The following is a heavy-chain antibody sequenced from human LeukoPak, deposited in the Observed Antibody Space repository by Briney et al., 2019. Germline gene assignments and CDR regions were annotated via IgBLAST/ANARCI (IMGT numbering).Heavy chain of an antibody. D-gene: IGHD6-13*01. CDR1: GGSISSYF. J-gene: IGHJ4*02. V-gene: IGHV4-59*01. Sequence: SETLSLTPVDPGGSISSYFWCSIWPPPGEGLEWSGYIYYSGSTNYNPSLKSRVTISVDTSKNQFSLKLSSVTAADTAVYYCARSASPYSSSSDYYYFDYWGQGTLVTVSS. CDR3: ARSASPYSSSSDYYYFDY. CDR2: IYYSGST.